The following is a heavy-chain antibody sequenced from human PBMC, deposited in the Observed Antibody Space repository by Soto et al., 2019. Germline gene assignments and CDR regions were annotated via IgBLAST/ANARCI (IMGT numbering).Heavy chain of an antibody. J-gene: IGHJ5*02. CDR1: GFTFSSYA. Sequence: EVQLLESGGCWLQPGGSLRLSCAASGFTFSSYALNWVRQAPGKGREWVTGITGSGAGTYYSDSVQGRCTISRDNSKKTLYLQMNSRRAEDTAADYCAKAYSNSWPNDWFDPWGQGTLVTVSS. CDR2: ITGSGAGT. V-gene: IGHV3-23*01. CDR3: AKAYSNSWPNDWFDP. D-gene: IGHD6-13*01.